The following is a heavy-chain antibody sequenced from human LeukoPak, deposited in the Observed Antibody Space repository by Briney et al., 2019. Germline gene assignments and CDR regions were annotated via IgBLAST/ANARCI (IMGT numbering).Heavy chain of an antibody. Sequence: SETLSLTCTVSGGSISSYYWSWIRQPPGKGLEWIGYIYYSGSTNYNPSLKSRVTISVDTSKNQFSLKLSSVTAADTAVYYCARGDSSGYYGWFDPWGRRTLVTVSS. CDR3: ARGDSSGYYGWFDP. CDR1: GGSISSYY. J-gene: IGHJ5*02. D-gene: IGHD3-22*01. V-gene: IGHV4-59*01. CDR2: IYYSGST.